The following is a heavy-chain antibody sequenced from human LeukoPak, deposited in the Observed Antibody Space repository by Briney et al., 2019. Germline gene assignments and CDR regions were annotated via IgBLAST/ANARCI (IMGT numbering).Heavy chain of an antibody. CDR1: GGSISSSSYY. Sequence: SETLSLTCTVSGGSISSSSYYWGWIRQPPGKGLEWIGSIYYSGSTYYNPSLKSRVTISVDTSKNQFSLKLSSVTAADTAVYYCARHSSASGDILTGYPFNWFDPWGQGTLVTVSS. CDR2: IYYSGST. CDR3: ARHSSASGDILTGYPFNWFDP. V-gene: IGHV4-39*01. J-gene: IGHJ5*02. D-gene: IGHD3-9*01.